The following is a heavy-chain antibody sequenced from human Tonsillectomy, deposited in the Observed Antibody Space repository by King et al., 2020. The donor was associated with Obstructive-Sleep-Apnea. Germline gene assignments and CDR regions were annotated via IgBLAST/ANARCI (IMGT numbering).Heavy chain of an antibody. D-gene: IGHD2-15*01. Sequence: VQLVESGGGLVQPGGSLRLSCAASGFTFTNFAMHWVRQAPGKGLEWVSAISGSGDSTFYADSVRGRFTISRDNSKNTLYLQMNSLRAEDTAVYYCAKDHGGSLLLDYWGQGTLVTVSS. CDR3: AKDHGGSLLLDY. V-gene: IGHV3-23*04. CDR2: ISGSGDST. CDR1: GFTFTNFA. J-gene: IGHJ4*02.